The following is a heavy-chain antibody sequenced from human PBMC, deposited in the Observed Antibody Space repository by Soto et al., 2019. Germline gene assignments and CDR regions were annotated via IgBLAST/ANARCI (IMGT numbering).Heavy chain of an antibody. CDR1: GFTFRNYD. J-gene: IGHJ6*01. CDR2: ISAAGDP. V-gene: IGHV3-13*05. CDR3: ARTDRDFYGLDV. Sequence: EVQLVESGGGLVQPGGSLRLSCEASGFTFRNYDMHWVRQGTGKGLEWVSGISAAGDPDYADSVEGRFTISRENAQNSVFLQMNRLRVGDTAVYYCARTDRDFYGLDVWGQGKTVIVSS.